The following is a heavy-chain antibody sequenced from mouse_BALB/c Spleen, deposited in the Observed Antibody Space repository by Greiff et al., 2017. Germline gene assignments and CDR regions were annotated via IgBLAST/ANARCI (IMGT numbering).Heavy chain of an antibody. D-gene: IGHD2-14*01. CDR3: TIGYRYDEGY. Sequence: EVHLVESGGGLVQPGGSMKLSCVASGFTFSNYWMNWVRQSPEKGLEWVAEIRLKSNNYATHYAESVKGRFTISRDDSKSSVYLQMNNLRAEDTGIYYCTIGYRYDEGYWGQGTTLTVSS. J-gene: IGHJ2*01. V-gene: IGHV6-6*02. CDR2: IRLKSNNYAT. CDR1: GFTFSNYW.